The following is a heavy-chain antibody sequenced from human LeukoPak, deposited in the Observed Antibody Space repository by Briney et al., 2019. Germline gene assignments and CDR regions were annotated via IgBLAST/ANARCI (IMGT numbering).Heavy chain of an antibody. J-gene: IGHJ4*02. CDR2: ISGGGAGT. CDR3: AKDFARYNIQFDY. CDR1: GLSFSFYA. V-gene: IGHV3-23*01. Sequence: GGSLRLSCAASGLSFSFYAMSWVRQAPGKGLEWVSSISGGGAGTYYADSVRGRFTISRDNSKNTLYLQMNSLRAEDTALYYCAKDFARYNIQFDYWGQGALVTVSS. D-gene: IGHD1-1*01.